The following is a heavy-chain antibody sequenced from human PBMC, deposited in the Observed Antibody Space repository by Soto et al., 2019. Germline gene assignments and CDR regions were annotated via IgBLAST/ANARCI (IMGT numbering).Heavy chain of an antibody. D-gene: IGHD3-22*01. V-gene: IGHV4-61*01. Sequence: SETLSLTCSVSGGSVRSGSYYWTWIRQPPGKGLEWIGYIYQSGTTNYNASLKSRVTISIDTSKNQFFLKLNSVTAAGTAVYYCARDSSGRHDYWGQGTLVTVSS. CDR1: GGSVRSGSYY. CDR3: ARDSSGRHDY. J-gene: IGHJ4*02. CDR2: IYQSGTT.